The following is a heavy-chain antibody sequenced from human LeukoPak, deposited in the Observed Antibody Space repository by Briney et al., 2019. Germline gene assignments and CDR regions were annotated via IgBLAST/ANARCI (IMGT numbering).Heavy chain of an antibody. V-gene: IGHV3-30*03. D-gene: IGHD2-2*01. CDR3: ARYRCSSTSCFVDY. CDR2: ISYDGSNK. J-gene: IGHJ4*02. CDR1: GFTFSSYG. Sequence: GGSLRLSCAASGFTFSSYGMHWVRQAPGKGLEWVAVISYDGSNKYYANSVKVRFTISRDNSKNTLYLQMGSLRAEDVAVYYCARYRCSSTSCFVDYWGQGTLVTVSS.